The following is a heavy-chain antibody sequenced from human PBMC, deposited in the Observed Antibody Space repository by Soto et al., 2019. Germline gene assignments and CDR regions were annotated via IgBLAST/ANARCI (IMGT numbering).Heavy chain of an antibody. CDR1: GYTFSNYG. CDR3: ARVVPGAEAWFGP. D-gene: IGHD2-2*01. Sequence: ASVKVSCKTSGYTFSNYGITWVRQAPGQPLEWLGWISLYSDGTNYAKKFQGRVSMTTDTSTTTAYMELRSLRSDDTAVYYCARVVPGAEAWFGPWGQGTLVTVSS. V-gene: IGHV1-18*01. CDR2: ISLYSDGT. J-gene: IGHJ5*02.